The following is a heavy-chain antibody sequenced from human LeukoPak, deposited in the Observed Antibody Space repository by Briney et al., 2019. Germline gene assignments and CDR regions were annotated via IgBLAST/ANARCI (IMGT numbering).Heavy chain of an antibody. CDR2: IYHTATT. J-gene: IGHJ4*02. V-gene: IGHV4-4*09. D-gene: IGHD6-19*01. Sequence: PSETLSLTFAVSAYSIRSDRWNWIRQIPGKGLEWIGYIYHTATTNYNHSFRTRVTMSLDTSNNQFSLRLTSVTAADTAVYYCARTPARSGWAYYFDYWGQGALVTVSS. CDR1: AYSIRSDR. CDR3: ARTPARSGWAYYFDY.